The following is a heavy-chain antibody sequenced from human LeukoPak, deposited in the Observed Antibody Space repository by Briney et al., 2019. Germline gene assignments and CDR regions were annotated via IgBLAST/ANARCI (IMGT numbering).Heavy chain of an antibody. J-gene: IGHJ4*02. CDR1: GFTFSGYA. Sequence: GGSLRLSCAASGFTFSGYAMSWVRQAPGKGLEWVSTISDNGGRTYYADSVKGRFTISRDNSKNTLFLQMNSLRAEDSAVYYCATDREGDPSAYYLVGGQGTLNTVSS. V-gene: IGHV3-23*01. CDR2: ISDNGGRT. CDR3: ATDREGDPSAYYLV. D-gene: IGHD3-22*01.